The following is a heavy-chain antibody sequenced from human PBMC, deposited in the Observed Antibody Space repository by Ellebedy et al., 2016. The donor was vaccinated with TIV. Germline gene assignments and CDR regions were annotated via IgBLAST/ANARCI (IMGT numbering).Heavy chain of an antibody. CDR3: ARAVPMIRGVISFDY. CDR2: IGYDGSNT. V-gene: IGHV3-33*01. CDR1: GFMFSNYG. D-gene: IGHD3-10*01. J-gene: IGHJ4*02. Sequence: GESLKISCAASGFMFSNYGMHWVRQAQGKGLEWVAVIGYDGSNTYYADSVKGRFTISRDNSKNTVYMKMNSLRAEDTAVYYCARAVPMIRGVISFDYWGQGTLVTVSS.